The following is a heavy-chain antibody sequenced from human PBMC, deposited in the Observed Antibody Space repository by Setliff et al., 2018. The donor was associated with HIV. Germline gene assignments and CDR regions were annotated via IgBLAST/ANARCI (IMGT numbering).Heavy chain of an antibody. V-gene: IGHV1-2*02. Sequence: ASVKVSCKASGYTFSGYYLHWVRRAPGQGLEWMGWINPNSGATNYAQNFQGRVTMTRDTSISTAYMDLSSLTSDDTAVYYCALASIVSTARWNHWGRGTPVTVSS. CDR3: ALASIVSTARWNH. CDR1: GYTFSGYY. J-gene: IGHJ5*02. D-gene: IGHD1-26*01. CDR2: INPNSGAT.